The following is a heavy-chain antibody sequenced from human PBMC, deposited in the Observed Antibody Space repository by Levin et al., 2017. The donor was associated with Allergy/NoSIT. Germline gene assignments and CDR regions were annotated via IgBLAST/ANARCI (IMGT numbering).Heavy chain of an antibody. CDR2: ISAYNGNT. Sequence: ASVEVSCKASGYTFTSYGISWVRQAPGQGLEWMGWISAYNGNTNYAQKLQGRVTMTTDTSTSTAYMELRSLRSDDTAVYYCARETAFGYSSGWYYFDYWGQGTLVTVSS. J-gene: IGHJ4*02. CDR1: GYTFTSYG. CDR3: ARETAFGYSSGWYYFDY. V-gene: IGHV1-18*01. D-gene: IGHD6-19*01.